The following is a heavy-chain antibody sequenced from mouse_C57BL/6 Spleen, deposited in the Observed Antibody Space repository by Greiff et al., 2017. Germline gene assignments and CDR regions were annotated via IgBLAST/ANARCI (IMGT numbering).Heavy chain of an antibody. CDR2: IRNKANNHAT. CDR1: GFTFSDAW. Sequence: DVMLVESGGGLVQPGGSMKLSCAASGFTFSDAWMDWVRQSPEKGLEWVAEIRNKANNHATYYAESVKGRFTISRDDSKSSVYLQMNSLRAEDTGIYYCTRGTIYYDYDRFAYWGQGTLVTVSA. V-gene: IGHV6-6*01. J-gene: IGHJ3*01. CDR3: TRGTIYYDYDRFAY. D-gene: IGHD2-4*01.